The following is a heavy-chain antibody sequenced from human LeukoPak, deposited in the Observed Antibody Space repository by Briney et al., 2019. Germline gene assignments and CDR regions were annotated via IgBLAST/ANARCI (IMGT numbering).Heavy chain of an antibody. CDR3: ARDLLLWFGELQSYYYMDV. Sequence: PSETLSLTCTVSGNSFGDYYWSWIRQPAGKGLEWIGRIYTSGSTTYNPSLKSRVTMSVDTSKNQFSLKLSSVTAADTAVYYCARDLLLWFGELQSYYYMDVWGKGTTVTISS. V-gene: IGHV4-4*07. J-gene: IGHJ6*03. CDR2: IYTSGST. CDR1: GNSFGDYY. D-gene: IGHD3-10*01.